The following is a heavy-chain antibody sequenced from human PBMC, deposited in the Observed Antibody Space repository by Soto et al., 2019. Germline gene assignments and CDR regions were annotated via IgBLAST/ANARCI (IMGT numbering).Heavy chain of an antibody. CDR2: IYYSGST. CDR3: ARERGDYTYYGLDV. Sequence: PSETLSLTCTVSGGSISSGDYYWSWIRQPPGKGLEWIGYIYYSGSTNYNPSLKSRVTISVDTSKNQFSLRLSAVTAADTAVYYCARERGDYTYYGLDVWDQGTTVTVSS. V-gene: IGHV4-30-4*01. J-gene: IGHJ6*02. CDR1: GGSISSGDYY. D-gene: IGHD4-17*01.